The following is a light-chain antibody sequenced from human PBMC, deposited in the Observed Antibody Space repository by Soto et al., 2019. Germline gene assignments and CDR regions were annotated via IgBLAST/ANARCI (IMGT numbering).Light chain of an antibody. CDR3: RSHGGINTVV. V-gene: IGLV2-18*02. J-gene: IGLJ3*02. CDR1: SSDVGSYNR. CDR2: EVS. Sequence: QSVLTQPPSVSGSPGQSVTISCTGTSSDVGSYNRVSWYQQPPGTAPKLMIYEVSNRPSGVPDRFSGSESGNTASLTISGLQAEDEADYDCRSHGGINTVVFGGGTQLTVL.